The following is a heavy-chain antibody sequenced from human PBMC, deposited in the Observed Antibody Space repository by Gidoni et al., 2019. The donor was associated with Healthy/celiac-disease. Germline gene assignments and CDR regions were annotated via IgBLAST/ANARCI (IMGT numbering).Heavy chain of an antibody. CDR1: GFSLSNARMG. CDR3: ARIRRSGWYDYYYYYGMDV. V-gene: IGHV2-26*01. D-gene: IGHD6-19*01. J-gene: IGHJ6*02. CDR2: IFSNDEK. Sequence: QVTLKESGPVLVKPTETLTLTCTVSGFSLSNARMGVSWIRQPPGKALEWLAHIFSNDEKSYSTSLKSRLTISKDTSKSQVVLTMTNMDPVDTATYYCARIRRSGWYDYYYYYGMDVWGQGTTVTVSS.